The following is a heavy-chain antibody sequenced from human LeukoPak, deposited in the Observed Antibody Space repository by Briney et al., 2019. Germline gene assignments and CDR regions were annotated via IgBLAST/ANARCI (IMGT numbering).Heavy chain of an antibody. CDR3: AREGKQLVDY. D-gene: IGHD6-13*01. Sequence: GGALRLSCAASGFTFSDYYMSWIRQAPGKGLGWVSYISSSSSYTNYADSVKGRFTISRDNAKNSLYLQMNSLRAEDTGVYYCAREGKQLVDYWGQGTLVTVSS. CDR2: ISSSSSYT. V-gene: IGHV3-11*06. CDR1: GFTFSDYY. J-gene: IGHJ4*02.